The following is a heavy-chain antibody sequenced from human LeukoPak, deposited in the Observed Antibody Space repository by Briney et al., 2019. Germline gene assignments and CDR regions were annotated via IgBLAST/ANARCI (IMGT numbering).Heavy chain of an antibody. D-gene: IGHD6-19*01. CDR1: GFTFSSYG. CDR2: ISYDGSNK. Sequence: GGSLRLSCAASGFTFSSYGMHWVRQAPGKGLEWVAVISYDGSNKYHADSVKGRFTISRDNSENTLHLQMNSLRPEDTAVYYCAKRPRAVAEAYFDYWGQGTLVTVSS. V-gene: IGHV3-30*18. CDR3: AKRPRAVAEAYFDY. J-gene: IGHJ4*02.